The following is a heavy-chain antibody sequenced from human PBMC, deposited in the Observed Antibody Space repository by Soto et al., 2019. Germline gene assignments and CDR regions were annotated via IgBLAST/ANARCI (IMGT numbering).Heavy chain of an antibody. V-gene: IGHV3-30-3*01. CDR3: AREVSDSGSYYSDY. CDR1: GFTFSSYA. J-gene: IGHJ4*02. D-gene: IGHD1-26*01. Sequence: ESGGGVVQPGRSLRLSCAASGFTFSSYAMHWVRQAPGKGLEWVAVISYDGSNKYYADSVKGRFTISRDNSKNTLYLQMNSLRAEDTAVYYCAREVSDSGSYYSDYWGQGTLVTVSS. CDR2: ISYDGSNK.